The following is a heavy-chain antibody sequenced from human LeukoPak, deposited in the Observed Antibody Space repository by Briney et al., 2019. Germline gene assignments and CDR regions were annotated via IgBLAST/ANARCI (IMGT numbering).Heavy chain of an antibody. CDR2: IYYSGST. Sequence: PSETLSLTCTVSGGSISSSSYYWGWIRQPPRKGLGWIGSIYYSGSTYYNPSLKSRVTISVDTSKNQFSLKLSSVTAADTAVYYCATVSGSYCEDGVDYWGQGTLVTVSS. V-gene: IGHV4-39*01. CDR3: ATVSGSYCEDGVDY. CDR1: GGSISSSSYY. D-gene: IGHD1-26*01. J-gene: IGHJ4*02.